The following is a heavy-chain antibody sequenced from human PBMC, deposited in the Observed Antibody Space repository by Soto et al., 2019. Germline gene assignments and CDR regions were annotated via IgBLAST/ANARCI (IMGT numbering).Heavy chain of an antibody. D-gene: IGHD5-12*01. V-gene: IGHV1-69*08. J-gene: IGHJ2*01. CDR2: IIPILGIA. Sequence: QVQLVQSGAEVKKPGSSVKVSCKASGGTFSSYTISWVRQAPGQGLEWMGRIIPILGIANYAQKFQGRVTITADKSTSTADMELSSLRSEDTAVYYCARDGYNETPRYFDLWGRGTLVTVSS. CDR1: GGTFSSYT. CDR3: ARDGYNETPRYFDL.